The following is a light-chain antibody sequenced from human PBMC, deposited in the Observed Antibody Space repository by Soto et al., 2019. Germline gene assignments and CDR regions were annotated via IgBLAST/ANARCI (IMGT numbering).Light chain of an antibody. CDR1: QNIGAS. V-gene: IGKV1-39*01. CDR2: AAS. Sequence: DIQMTQSTSSLSTSVGDRVTISCRASQNIGASLNWYQHKPGKAPKLLISAASSLQSGVPSRFRGIGSLTDFTLAISTLQPADFATSYCQQSFISPYTFGQGT. CDR3: QQSFISPYT. J-gene: IGKJ5*01.